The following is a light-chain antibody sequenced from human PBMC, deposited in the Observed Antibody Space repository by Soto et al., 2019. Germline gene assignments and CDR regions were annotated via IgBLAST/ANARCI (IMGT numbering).Light chain of an antibody. Sequence: QSMLTQPASVSGSPGQSITISCTGTSSDVGSYNLVSWYQQHPGKAPKLMIYEVSKRPSGVSNRFSGSKSGNTASLTISGLQAEDEADYYCCSYAGSSTLIFGTGTKVTVL. CDR3: CSYAGSSTLI. J-gene: IGLJ1*01. CDR2: EVS. V-gene: IGLV2-23*02. CDR1: SSDVGSYNL.